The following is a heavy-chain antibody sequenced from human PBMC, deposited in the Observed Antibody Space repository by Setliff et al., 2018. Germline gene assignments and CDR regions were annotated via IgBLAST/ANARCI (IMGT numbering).Heavy chain of an antibody. J-gene: IGHJ6*03. Sequence: PSETLSLTCTVFGCSISSGGYYWSWIRQHPGKGLEWIGYIYYSGSTDYNPPLKSRVTISVDTSKNQFSLKLSSVTAADTAVYYCAGGSGSYPPHMDVWGKGTTVTVSS. V-gene: IGHV4-31*03. D-gene: IGHD3-10*01. CDR3: AGGSGSYPPHMDV. CDR1: GCSISSGGYY. CDR2: IYYSGST.